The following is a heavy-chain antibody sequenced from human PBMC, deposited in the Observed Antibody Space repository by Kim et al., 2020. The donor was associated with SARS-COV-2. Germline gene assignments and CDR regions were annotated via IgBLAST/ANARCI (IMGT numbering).Heavy chain of an antibody. J-gene: IGHJ2*01. CDR1: GGSIRSVGHW. V-gene: IGHV4-39*01. CDR2: IYYSGKP. Sequence: SETLSLTCTVSGGSIRSVGHWWAWIRQPPEKGLEWIGSIYYSGKPLYDPSLKSQVTISVDTSNNHFSLQLTSVTAADTALYFCARQVAYGLYNFDLWARG. D-gene: IGHD5-12*01. CDR3: ARQVAYGLYNFDL.